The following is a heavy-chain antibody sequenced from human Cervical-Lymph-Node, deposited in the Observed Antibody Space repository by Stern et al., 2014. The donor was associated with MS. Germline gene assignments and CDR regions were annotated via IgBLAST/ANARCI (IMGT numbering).Heavy chain of an antibody. V-gene: IGHV3-30-3*01. CDR1: GFTFSSYA. CDR3: ARGERRYSSGWFFDY. Sequence: VQLVASGGGVVQPGRSLRLSCAASGFTFSSYAMHWVRQAPGKGLEWVAVISYDGSNRYYADAVKGRFTISRDNSKNTLYLQMNSLRAEDTAVYYCARGERRYSSGWFFDYWGQGTLVTVSS. CDR2: ISYDGSNR. J-gene: IGHJ4*02. D-gene: IGHD6-19*01.